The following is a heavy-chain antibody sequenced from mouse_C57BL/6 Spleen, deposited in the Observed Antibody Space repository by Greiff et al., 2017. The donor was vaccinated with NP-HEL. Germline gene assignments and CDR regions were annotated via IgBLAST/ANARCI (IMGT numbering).Heavy chain of an antibody. J-gene: IGHJ1*03. D-gene: IGHD1-1*01. Sequence: QVQLQQSGAELVKPGASVKMSCTASGYTFTTYPIEWMKQNHGKSLEWIGNFHPYNDDTKYNEKFKGKATLTVEKSSSTVYLELSRLTSDDSAVYYCARRGYYYGSSYAFDVWGTGTTVTVSS. V-gene: IGHV1-47*01. CDR3: ARRGYYYGSSYAFDV. CDR2: FHPYNDDT. CDR1: GYTFTTYP.